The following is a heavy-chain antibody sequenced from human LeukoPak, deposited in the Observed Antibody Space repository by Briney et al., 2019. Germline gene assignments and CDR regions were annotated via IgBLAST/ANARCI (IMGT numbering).Heavy chain of an antibody. CDR3: ARRPRRICSYYYDSSGCGEYYFDY. Sequence: GESLKISCKGSGYSFTSYWIGWVRQMPGKGLEWMGIIYPGDSDTRYSPSFQGQVTISADKSISTAYLQWSSLKASDTAMYYCARRPRRICSYYYDSSGCGEYYFDYWGQGTLVTVSS. CDR1: GYSFTSYW. D-gene: IGHD3-22*01. J-gene: IGHJ4*02. CDR2: IYPGDSDT. V-gene: IGHV5-51*01.